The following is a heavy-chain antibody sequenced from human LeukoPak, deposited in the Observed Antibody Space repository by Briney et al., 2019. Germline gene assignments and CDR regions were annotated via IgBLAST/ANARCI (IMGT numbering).Heavy chain of an antibody. D-gene: IGHD3-10*01. CDR3: AKDEAPTMVRGVLNDY. CDR1: GFTFSSYG. CDR2: IRYDGSNK. Sequence: GGSLRLSCAASGFTFSSYGMHWVRQAPGKGLEWVAFIRYDGSNKYYADSVKGRFTISRDNSKNTLYLQMNSLRAEDTAVYYCAKDEAPTMVRGVLNDYWGQGTLVTVSS. V-gene: IGHV3-30*02. J-gene: IGHJ4*02.